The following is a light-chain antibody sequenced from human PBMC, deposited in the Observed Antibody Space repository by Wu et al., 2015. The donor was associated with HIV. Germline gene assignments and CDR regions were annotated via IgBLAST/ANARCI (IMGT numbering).Light chain of an antibody. V-gene: IGKV1-39*01. Sequence: DIQMAQSPSSLSASVGDRVTITCRASQSISSYLNWYQQKPGKAPNLLIYSASTLQSGVPSRFSGSGSGTDFTLTISSLQPEDFATYYCQQSYSTPPTFGQGTTVDIK. J-gene: IGKJ1*01. CDR2: SAS. CDR1: QSISSY. CDR3: QQSYSTPPT.